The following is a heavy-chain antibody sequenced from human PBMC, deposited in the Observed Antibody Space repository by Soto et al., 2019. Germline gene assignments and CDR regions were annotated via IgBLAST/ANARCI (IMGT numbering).Heavy chain of an antibody. CDR3: ARGVTMVRGVIHTPYFDY. CDR1: GGSISSGGYY. J-gene: IGHJ4*02. D-gene: IGHD3-10*01. CDR2: IYYSGST. Sequence: QVQLQESGPGLVKPSQTLSLTCTVSGGSISSGGYYWSWIRQHPGKGLEWIGYIYYSGSTYYNPSLKSRVTISVYTSKNQCSLKLSSVTAADTAVYYCARGVTMVRGVIHTPYFDYWGQGTLVTVSS. V-gene: IGHV4-31*03.